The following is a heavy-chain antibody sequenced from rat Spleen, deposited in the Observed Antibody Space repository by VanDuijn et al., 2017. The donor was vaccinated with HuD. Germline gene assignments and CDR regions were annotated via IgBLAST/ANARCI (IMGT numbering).Heavy chain of an antibody. CDR3: ATDGYYDGTYYSVYVMDA. V-gene: IGHV5-19*01. CDR1: GFTFGNYG. J-gene: IGHJ4*01. D-gene: IGHD1-12*02. CDR2: ISPSGGIS. Sequence: EVQLVESGGGLVQPGRSLKLSCEASGFTFGNYGMHWIRQAPTKGLAWVASISPSGGISNYRESVKGRFTISRDKAKSTLYLQMDSLRSEDSATYYCATDGYYDGTYYSVYVMDAWSQGASVTVSS.